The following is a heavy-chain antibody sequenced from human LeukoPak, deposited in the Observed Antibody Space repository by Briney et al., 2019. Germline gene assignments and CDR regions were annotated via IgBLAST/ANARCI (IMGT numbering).Heavy chain of an antibody. D-gene: IGHD6-19*01. Sequence: ASVKVSCKASGYTFTSYYMHWVRQPPGQGLELMGIINPSGGSTSYAQKFQGRVTMTRDTSTSTVYMELSSLRSEDTAVYYCARDPGGAGYSSGHEDYWGQGTLVTVSS. CDR3: ARDPGGAGYSSGHEDY. V-gene: IGHV1-46*01. J-gene: IGHJ4*02. CDR1: GYTFTSYY. CDR2: INPSGGST.